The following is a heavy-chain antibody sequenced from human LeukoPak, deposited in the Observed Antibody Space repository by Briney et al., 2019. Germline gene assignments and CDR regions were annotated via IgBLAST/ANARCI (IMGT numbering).Heavy chain of an antibody. Sequence: NPSETLSLTCAVYGGSFSGYYWSWIRQPPGKGLEWIGEINHSGSTNYNPSLKSRVTISVDTSKNQFSLKLSSVTAADTAVYYCARVPPGRVINAFDIWGQGTMVTVSS. J-gene: IGHJ3*02. CDR1: GGSFSGYY. D-gene: IGHD3-22*01. CDR2: INHSGST. V-gene: IGHV4-34*01. CDR3: ARVPPGRVINAFDI.